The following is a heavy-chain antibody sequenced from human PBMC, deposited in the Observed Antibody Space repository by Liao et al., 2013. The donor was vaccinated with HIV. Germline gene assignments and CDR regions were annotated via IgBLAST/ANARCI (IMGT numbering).Heavy chain of an antibody. J-gene: IGHJ3*02. CDR1: GGSVSSNY. Sequence: QVQLQESGPGLVKPSDTLSLTCTVSGGSVSSNYWSWIRQPAGKGLEWIGEINHGGSTNYSPSLKSRVTISVDTSKNQFSLKLSSMTAADTAVYYCARIRRDAFDIWGQGTMVAVSS. CDR3: ARIRRDAFDI. CDR2: INHGGST. V-gene: IGHV4-34*10.